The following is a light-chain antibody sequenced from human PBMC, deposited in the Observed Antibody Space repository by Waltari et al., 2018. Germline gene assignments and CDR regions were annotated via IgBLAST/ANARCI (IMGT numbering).Light chain of an antibody. CDR2: ATS. Sequence: DIQMTQSPSSLSASVGYRVTITCRSSQGISDYLAWYQQKPGKIPRLLIYATSTLQSGVSSRFSGSGSGTDFTLTISSLQAEDVAVYYCQQLYDTPRTFGQGTKVEIK. J-gene: IGKJ1*01. CDR3: QQLYDTPRT. CDR1: QGISDY. V-gene: IGKV1-27*01.